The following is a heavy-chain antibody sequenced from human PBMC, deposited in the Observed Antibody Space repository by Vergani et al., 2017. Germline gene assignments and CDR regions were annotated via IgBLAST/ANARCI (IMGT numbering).Heavy chain of an antibody. CDR3: AGPDLGSSSPRLNY. CDR1: GFTFSTYS. D-gene: IGHD6-6*01. CDR2: ISSSSTYI. V-gene: IGHV3-21*01. J-gene: IGHJ4*02. Sequence: VQLVESGGGLVKPGGSLRLSCAASGFTFSTYSMNWVRQAPGKGLEWVSSISSSSTYIYSADSVKGRFSISRDNAKNSLYLQLNSLRAAETAVYYCAGPDLGSSSPRLNYWGQGTLVTVSS.